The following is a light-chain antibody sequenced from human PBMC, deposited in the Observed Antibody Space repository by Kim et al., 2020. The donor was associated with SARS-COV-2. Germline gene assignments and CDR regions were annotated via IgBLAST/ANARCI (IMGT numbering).Light chain of an antibody. CDR3: CSYAASSTRWV. CDR1: SSDVGGYDF. J-gene: IGLJ3*02. CDR2: EVS. Sequence: QSALTQPASVSGSPGQSITISCTGTSSDVGGYDFVSWYQHHPGKAPRLMTYEVSKWPSGVSNRFSGSKSGNTASLTISGLQAEDEAHYFCCSYAASSTRWVFGGGTQLTVL. V-gene: IGLV2-23*02.